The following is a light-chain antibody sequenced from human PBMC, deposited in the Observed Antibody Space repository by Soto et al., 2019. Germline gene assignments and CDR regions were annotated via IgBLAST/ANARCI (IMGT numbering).Light chain of an antibody. CDR3: QQYNSYPIT. CDR2: GAS. CDR1: HSVSSN. J-gene: IGKJ5*01. V-gene: IGKV3D-15*01. Sequence: EIVMTQSPATLSVSPGERATLSCRASHSVSSNLAWYQQKPGQAPRLVIYGASTRATGIPARFSGSGSGTEFTLTISSLQPDDFATYYCQQYNSYPITFGQGTRLEIK.